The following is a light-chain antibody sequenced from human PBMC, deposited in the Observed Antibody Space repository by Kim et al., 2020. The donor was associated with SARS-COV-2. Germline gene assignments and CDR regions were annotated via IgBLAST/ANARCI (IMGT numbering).Light chain of an antibody. CDR3: NSRDSSGNHVL. CDR2: GDK. CDR1: SLRGYY. Sequence: ALGQTVTITCQGDSLRGYYASWFRQKSGQAPILVIYGDKNRPSGIPDRFSGSGSGNTASLTITGAQAEDEADSYCNSRDSSGNHVLFGGGTQLTVL. J-gene: IGLJ3*02. V-gene: IGLV3-19*01.